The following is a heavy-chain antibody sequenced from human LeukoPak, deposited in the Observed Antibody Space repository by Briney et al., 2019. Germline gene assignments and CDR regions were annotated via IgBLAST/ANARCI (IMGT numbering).Heavy chain of an antibody. CDR3: AREGIAVADTYYYYYMDV. D-gene: IGHD6-19*01. CDR2: MYTGGRT. J-gene: IGHJ6*03. V-gene: IGHV4-61*02. CDR1: GTSIRSGSYY. Sequence: PSKTLSLTCTVTGTSIRSGSYYWNWIRQAAGKGLEWIGRMYTGGRTTYNPSLKSRVTISLETTENQFSLRLRSVTAADTAVYYCAREGIAVADTYYYYYMDVWGKGTWVTVSS.